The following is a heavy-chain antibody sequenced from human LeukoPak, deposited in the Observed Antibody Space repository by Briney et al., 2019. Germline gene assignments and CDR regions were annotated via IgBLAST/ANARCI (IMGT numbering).Heavy chain of an antibody. Sequence: PGGSLRLSCAASRGFTFSTNWMYWVRQAPGKGLVWVSRVNSDGSSTAYAASVKGRFTISRDNVNNILYLQMNSLRAEDTAVYYCVRNNLNSVYYGMDVWGQGTTVTVSS. CDR2: VNSDGSST. D-gene: IGHD1-7*01. CDR1: RGFTFSTNW. V-gene: IGHV3-74*01. J-gene: IGHJ6*02. CDR3: VRNNLNSVYYGMDV.